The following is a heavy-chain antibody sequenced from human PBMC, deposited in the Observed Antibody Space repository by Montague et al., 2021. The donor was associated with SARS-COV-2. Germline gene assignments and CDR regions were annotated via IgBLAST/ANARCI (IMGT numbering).Heavy chain of an antibody. CDR3: ARTSASSDY. J-gene: IGHJ4*02. D-gene: IGHD1-26*01. CDR2: TYYRSKWYN. CDR1: GDSVSRNSAA. Sequence: CAISGDSVSRNSAAWNWIRQSPSGGLEWLGGTYYRSKWYNDYAVSVKSRITINPDTSKNQISLQLNSVTPEDTAVYYCARTSASSDYWGQGTLVTVSS. V-gene: IGHV6-1*01.